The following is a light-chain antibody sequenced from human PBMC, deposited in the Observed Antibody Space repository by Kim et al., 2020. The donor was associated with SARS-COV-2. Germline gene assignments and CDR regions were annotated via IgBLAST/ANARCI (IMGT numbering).Light chain of an antibody. CDR1: SSDIGGYNY. CDR3: GSYAGSRRL. V-gene: IGLV2-8*01. Sequence: PGQSVATSCTGTSSDIGGYNYVSWYKQHPGKAPKLMIYEVNKRPSGVPARFSGSKSGNTASLTVSGLQAEDEAAYYCGSYAGSRRLFGGGTQLTVL. CDR2: EVN. J-gene: IGLJ2*01.